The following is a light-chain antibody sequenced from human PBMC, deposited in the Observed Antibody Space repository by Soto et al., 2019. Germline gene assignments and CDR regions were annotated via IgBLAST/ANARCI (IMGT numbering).Light chain of an antibody. Sequence: EIVLTQSPATLSLSPGERATLSCRASQSVSSYLAWYQQKPGQAPRLLIYDASNRATGIPARFSGSGSGTDFTLTISSLEPEDFVVYYCQQRSNWPPRITFGPGTKLDIK. CDR2: DAS. CDR1: QSVSSY. J-gene: IGKJ3*01. V-gene: IGKV3-11*01. CDR3: QQRSNWPPRIT.